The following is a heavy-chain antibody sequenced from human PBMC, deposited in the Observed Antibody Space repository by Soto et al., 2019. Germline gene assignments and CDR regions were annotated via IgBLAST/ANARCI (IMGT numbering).Heavy chain of an antibody. V-gene: IGHV1-69*13. D-gene: IGHD3-10*01. Sequence: ASVKVSCKACGGTFSSYAISWVGQAPGQGLEWMGGIIPIFGTANYAQKFQGRVTITADESTSTAYMGLSSLRSEDTAVYYCASPGRDGYKFEYWGQGTLVTVSS. CDR1: GGTFSSYA. CDR3: ASPGRDGYKFEY. J-gene: IGHJ4*02. CDR2: IIPIFGTA.